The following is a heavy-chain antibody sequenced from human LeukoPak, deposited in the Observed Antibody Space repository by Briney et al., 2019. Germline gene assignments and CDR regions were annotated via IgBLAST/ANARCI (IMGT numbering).Heavy chain of an antibody. Sequence: PGGSLRLSCAASGFTVSSNYMSWVRQAPGKGLEWVSVIYSGGSTYYADSVKGRFTISRGNSRNTLYLQMNSLRAEDTAVYYCARDSRSGYSYVDAFDIWGQGTMVTVSS. J-gene: IGHJ3*02. CDR1: GFTVSSNY. CDR2: IYSGGST. D-gene: IGHD5-18*01. CDR3: ARDSRSGYSYVDAFDI. V-gene: IGHV3-53*01.